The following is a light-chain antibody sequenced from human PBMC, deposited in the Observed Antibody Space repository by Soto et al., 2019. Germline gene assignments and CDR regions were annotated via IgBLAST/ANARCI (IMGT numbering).Light chain of an antibody. J-gene: IGKJ4*01. CDR1: QNIGRW. CDR2: HAS. V-gene: IGKV1-5*01. Sequence: IQMSQSPSTLSATIGDRVTISCRASQNIGRWLAWYQQKPGTAPNLLIYHASNLRGGVPSRFSGGGSGTEFTLTISSLQPDDFAVYYCQQYNNWPLTFGGGTKVDIK. CDR3: QQYNNWPLT.